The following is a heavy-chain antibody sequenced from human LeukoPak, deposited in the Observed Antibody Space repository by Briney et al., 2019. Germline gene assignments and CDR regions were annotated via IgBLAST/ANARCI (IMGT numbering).Heavy chain of an antibody. V-gene: IGHV3-15*07. D-gene: IGHD1-7*01. CDR3: TTAVTGTKVSENYYYYGMDV. J-gene: IGHJ6*02. CDR2: IKSKTDGGTT. Sequence: GGSLRLSCAASGFTFSNAWMNWVRQAPGKGLEWVGRIKSKTDGGTTDYAAPVKGRFTISRDDSKNTLYLQMNSLKTEDTAVYYCTTAVTGTKVSENYYYYGMDVWGQGTTVTVSS. CDR1: GFTFSNAW.